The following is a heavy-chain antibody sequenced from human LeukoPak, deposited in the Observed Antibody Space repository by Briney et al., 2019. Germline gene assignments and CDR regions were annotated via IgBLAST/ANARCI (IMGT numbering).Heavy chain of an antibody. V-gene: IGHV5-51*01. J-gene: IGHJ6*02. CDR3: ARHVPEGLYGSGGYYNYYYGMDV. CDR2: IYSGDSDT. CDR1: GYSFTSYW. D-gene: IGHD3-10*01. Sequence: GESLKISCKGSGYSFTSYWIGWVRQMPGKGLEWMGIIYSGDSDTRYSPAFQGQVTISADKSISTAYLQWSSLKASDTAMYYCARHVPEGLYGSGGYYNYYYGMDVWGQGTTVTVSS.